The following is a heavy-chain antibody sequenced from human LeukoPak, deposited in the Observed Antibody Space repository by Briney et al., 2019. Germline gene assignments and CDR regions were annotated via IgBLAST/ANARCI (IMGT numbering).Heavy chain of an antibody. CDR2: ISSDGNDY. J-gene: IGHJ4*02. CDR3: AKDVKWGAAAYYFDS. CDR1: GFIFSSYG. V-gene: IGHV3-30*18. Sequence: GGSLRLSCAASGFIFSSYGLHWVRQAPGKGLEWVAVISSDGNDYHYADSVKGRFTISRDNSKNTLYLQMNSLRAEDTAVYYCAKDVKWGAAAYYFDSWGQGSLVTVSS. D-gene: IGHD6-13*01.